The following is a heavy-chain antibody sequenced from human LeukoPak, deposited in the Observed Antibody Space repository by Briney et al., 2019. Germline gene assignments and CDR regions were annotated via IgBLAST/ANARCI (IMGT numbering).Heavy chain of an antibody. CDR3: ARDIPWEQWLAGDY. CDR1: GYTFTGYY. CDR2: INPNSGGT. D-gene: IGHD6-19*01. Sequence: GASVKVSCKASGYTFTGYYMHWVRQAPGQGLEWMGWINPNSGGTNYAQKFQGRVTMTRDTSISTAYMELSRLRSDDTAVYYCARDIPWEQWLAGDYWGQGTLVTVSS. J-gene: IGHJ4*02. V-gene: IGHV1-2*02.